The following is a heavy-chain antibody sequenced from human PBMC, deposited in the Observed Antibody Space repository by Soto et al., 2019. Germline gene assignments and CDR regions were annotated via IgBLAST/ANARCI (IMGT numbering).Heavy chain of an antibody. J-gene: IGHJ4*02. CDR1: GFTFSNYA. Sequence: CGALRLSCAASGFTFSNYAVIGVLQTPGKGLEWVSIISGSFDIPYYAGCVKGRFTISRDNSRNTLYLQMNSLRAGDSAKYYCAKEGTSGLYYFDYWGPGTLVTVSS. CDR3: AKEGTSGLYYFDY. D-gene: IGHD6-19*01. CDR2: ISGSFDIP. V-gene: IGHV3-23*01.